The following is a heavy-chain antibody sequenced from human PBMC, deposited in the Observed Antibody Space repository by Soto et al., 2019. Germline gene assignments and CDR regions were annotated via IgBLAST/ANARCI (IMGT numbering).Heavy chain of an antibody. CDR1: GVSISNSSYY. CDR3: ARHGSN. J-gene: IGHJ4*02. Sequence: QLQLQESGPGLVKPSENLSLTCTVSGVSISNSSYYLGWIRRPPWKGLEWIGTIYYSGITYYNPTLKSRVNISVDTSKNQFALKLTSVTAADTAGYYCARHGSNWGQGTLVTVSS. CDR2: IYYSGIT. V-gene: IGHV4-39*01.